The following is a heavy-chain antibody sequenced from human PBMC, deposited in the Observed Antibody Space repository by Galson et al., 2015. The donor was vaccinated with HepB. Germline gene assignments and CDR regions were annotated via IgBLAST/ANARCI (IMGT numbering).Heavy chain of an antibody. J-gene: IGHJ4*02. V-gene: IGHV3-30*03. D-gene: IGHD1-7*01. CDR1: GFTFSSYG. CDR3: VRGLELPDY. Sequence: SLRLSCAASGFTFSSYGMHWVRQAPGKGLEWVAVISYDGSNKYYADSVKGRFTISRDNSKNTLYLQMNSLRAEDTAVYYCVRGLELPDYWGQGTLVTVSS. CDR2: ISYDGSNK.